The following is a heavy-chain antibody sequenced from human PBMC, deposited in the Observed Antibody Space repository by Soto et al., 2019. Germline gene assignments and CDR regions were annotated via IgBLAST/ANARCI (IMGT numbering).Heavy chain of an antibody. V-gene: IGHV4-34*01. CDR1: GETFCGYD. D-gene: IGHD6-6*01. CDR3: ARLIAARPG. CDR2: INHSGST. J-gene: IGHJ4*02. Sequence: PALTCALYGETFCGYDGTGIRQHPVKGLEWSGEINHSGSTNYNPSLKSRVTISVDTSKNKFSLKLSSVTAADTAVYYCARLIAARPGWGQGTLVTVSS.